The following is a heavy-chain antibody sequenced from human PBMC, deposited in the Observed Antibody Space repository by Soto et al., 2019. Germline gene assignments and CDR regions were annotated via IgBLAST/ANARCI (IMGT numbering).Heavy chain of an antibody. V-gene: IGHV3-74*01. D-gene: IGHD2-21*02. CDR1: GFTFRRYW. Sequence: PGGSLRLSCAASGFTFRRYWMHWVRQAPGKGLVWVSHINSDGSSTSYADSMKGRFTISRDNAKNTLYLQMNSLRAEDTAVYYCAKGEVTPGIDYWGQGTLVTVSS. CDR2: INSDGSST. J-gene: IGHJ4*02. CDR3: AKGEVTPGIDY.